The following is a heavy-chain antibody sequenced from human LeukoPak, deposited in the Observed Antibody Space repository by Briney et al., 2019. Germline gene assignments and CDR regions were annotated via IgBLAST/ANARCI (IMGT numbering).Heavy chain of an antibody. J-gene: IGHJ4*02. CDR3: ARFSTGFDY. CDR1: GFTFSEYW. CDR2: IKEDGSEK. Sequence: GGSLRLSCAASGFTFSEYWMTWVRQAPGKGLEWVASIKEDGSEKYYVDSVKGRCTISRDNAKNSLYLQMNSLRVEDTAMYYCARFSTGFDYWGQGTLVTVSS. V-gene: IGHV3-7*05. D-gene: IGHD2/OR15-2a*01.